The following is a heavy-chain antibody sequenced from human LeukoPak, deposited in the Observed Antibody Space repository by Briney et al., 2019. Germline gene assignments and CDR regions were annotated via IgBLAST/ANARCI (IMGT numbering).Heavy chain of an antibody. CDR3: AKDHDYGGPDY. J-gene: IGHJ4*02. CDR2: ITSDGRST. Sequence: GGSLRLSCAASGFTFAAHNMHWVRQAPGKGLQYVAGITSDGRSTFYGSSVKGRFIISGGNSRNTLYLQLGNLRTDDLAVYYCAKDHDYGGPDYWGQGTLVAVSS. CDR1: GFTFAAHN. V-gene: IGHV3-64*01. D-gene: IGHD4-23*01.